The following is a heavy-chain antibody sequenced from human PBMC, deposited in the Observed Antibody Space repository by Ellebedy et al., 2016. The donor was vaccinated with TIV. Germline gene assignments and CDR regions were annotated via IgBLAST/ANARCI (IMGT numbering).Heavy chain of an antibody. J-gene: IGHJ4*02. V-gene: IGHV1-69*13. Sequence: SVKVSXXASGGTFRSYAISWVRQAPGQGLEWMGKIIPMFGTVNYAQKFQGGVTITADESTSTAYMELSSLRSEDTAVYYCARGSAYFPGEIDYWGQGTLVTVSS. CDR3: ARGSAYFPGEIDY. D-gene: IGHD3-22*01. CDR1: GGTFRSYA. CDR2: IIPMFGTV.